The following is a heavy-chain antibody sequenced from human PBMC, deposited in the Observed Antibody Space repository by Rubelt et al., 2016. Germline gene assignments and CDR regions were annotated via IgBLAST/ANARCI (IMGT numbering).Heavy chain of an antibody. CDR3: AKGGGYSYGYIPS. V-gene: IGHV3-23*01. D-gene: IGHD5-18*01. CDR2: ISGSGDTT. CDR1: GFIFSSFA. Sequence: EVQLLESGGGLVQPGGSLRLSCEASGFIFSSFAMSWVRQAPGKGLEWVSLISGSGDTTYYADSVKGRFTISRDNSKNTLYLQLNSLRAEDTAVYYCAKGGGYSYGYIPSWGQGILVTVSS. J-gene: IGHJ5*02.